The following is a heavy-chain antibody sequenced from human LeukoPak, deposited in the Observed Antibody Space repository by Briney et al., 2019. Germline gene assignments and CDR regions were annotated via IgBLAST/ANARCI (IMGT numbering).Heavy chain of an antibody. Sequence: GESLKISCKGSGYSFTSYWIGWVRQMPGKGLEWMGIIYPGDSDTRYSPSFQGQVTISADKSISTAYLQWSSLKASDTAMYYCAIGRDCSGGSCYSPTDYYYHMDVWGKGTTVTVSS. D-gene: IGHD2-15*01. CDR3: AIGRDCSGGSCYSPTDYYYHMDV. V-gene: IGHV5-51*01. J-gene: IGHJ6*03. CDR2: IYPGDSDT. CDR1: GYSFTSYW.